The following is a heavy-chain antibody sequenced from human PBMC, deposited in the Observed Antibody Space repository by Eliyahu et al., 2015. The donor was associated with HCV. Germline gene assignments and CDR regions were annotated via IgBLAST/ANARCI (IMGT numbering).Heavy chain of an antibody. CDR1: GFTFSSYS. V-gene: IGHV3-21*01. Sequence: EVQLVESGGGLVKPGGSLRLSCAASGFTFSSYSMNWVRQAPGKGLEWVSSISSSSSYIYYADSVKGRFTISRDNAKNSLYLQMNSLRAEDTAVYYCARGGDYGDYIYYYYYGMDVWGQGTTVTVSS. J-gene: IGHJ6*02. CDR3: ARGGDYGDYIYYYYYGMDV. CDR2: ISSSSSYI. D-gene: IGHD4-17*01.